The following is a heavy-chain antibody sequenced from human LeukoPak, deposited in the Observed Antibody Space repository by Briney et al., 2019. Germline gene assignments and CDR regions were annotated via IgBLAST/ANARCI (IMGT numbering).Heavy chain of an antibody. V-gene: IGHV1-69*04. CDR2: IIPILGIA. Sequence: ASVKVSCKASGGTFSSYAISWVRQAPGQGLEWMGRIIPILGIANYAQKFQGRVTITADKSTSTAYMELSSLRSEDTAVYYCARERYCTNGVCQNYYGMDVWGQGTTVTVSS. D-gene: IGHD2-8*01. J-gene: IGHJ6*02. CDR1: GGTFSSYA. CDR3: ARERYCTNGVCQNYYGMDV.